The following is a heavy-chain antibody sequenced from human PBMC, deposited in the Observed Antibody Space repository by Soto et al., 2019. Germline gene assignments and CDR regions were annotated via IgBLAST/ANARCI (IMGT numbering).Heavy chain of an antibody. CDR3: ARNYYGSGSYYNSGNYYYSYMDV. CDR2: IYPGDSDT. Sequence: PGEALKISCKGSGYSFTSYWIGWVRQMPGKGLEWMGIIYPGDSDTRYSPSFQGQVTISADKSISTAYLQWSSLKASDTAMYYCARNYYGSGSYYNSGNYYYSYMDVWGKGTTVTVSS. CDR1: GYSFTSYW. V-gene: IGHV5-51*01. D-gene: IGHD3-10*01. J-gene: IGHJ6*03.